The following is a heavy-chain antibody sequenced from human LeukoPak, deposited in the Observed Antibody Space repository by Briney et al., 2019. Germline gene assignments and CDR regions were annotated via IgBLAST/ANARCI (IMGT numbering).Heavy chain of an antibody. CDR3: ARAYSFWSGYYPYNWFDP. CDR1: GGSISTYY. J-gene: IGHJ5*02. Sequence: PSETLSLTCTVSGGSISTYYWSWIRQPPGKGLEWIGEINHSGSTNYNPSLKSRVTISVDTSKNQFSLKLSSVTAADTAVYYCARAYSFWSGYYPYNWFDPWGQGTLVTVSS. V-gene: IGHV4-34*01. D-gene: IGHD3-3*01. CDR2: INHSGST.